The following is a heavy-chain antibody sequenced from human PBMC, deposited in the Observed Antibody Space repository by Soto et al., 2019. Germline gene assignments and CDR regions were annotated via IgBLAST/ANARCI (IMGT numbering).Heavy chain of an antibody. CDR3: AREGIYCSSTSCSFEY. Sequence: QVQLVQSGAEVKKPGSSVKVSCKASGGTFSSYAISWVRQAPGQGPEWMGGIIPIFGTTNYAQKFKGRVTITADESTSTAYMELSSLRSEDTAVYYCAREGIYCSSTSCSFEYWGPGPLVTVSS. V-gene: IGHV1-69*01. CDR2: IIPIFGTT. CDR1: GGTFSSYA. D-gene: IGHD2-2*01. J-gene: IGHJ4*02.